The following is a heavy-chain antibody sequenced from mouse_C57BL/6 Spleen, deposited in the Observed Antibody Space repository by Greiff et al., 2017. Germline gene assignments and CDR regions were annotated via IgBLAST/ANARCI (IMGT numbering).Heavy chain of an antibody. CDR3: ARSYGSSPYAMDY. J-gene: IGHJ4*01. CDR2: IDPSDSYT. CDR1: GYTFTSYW. D-gene: IGHD1-1*01. Sequence: QVQLQQPGAELVMPGASVKLSCKASGYTFTSYWMHWVKQRPGQGLEWIGEIDPSDSYTNYNQKFKGKSTLTVDKSSSTAYMQLSSLTSEDSAVYYCARSYGSSPYAMDYWGQGTSVTVSS. V-gene: IGHV1-69*01.